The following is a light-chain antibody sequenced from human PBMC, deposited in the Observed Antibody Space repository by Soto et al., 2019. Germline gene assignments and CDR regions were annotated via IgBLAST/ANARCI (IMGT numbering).Light chain of an antibody. J-gene: IGLJ3*02. Sequence: QSVLTQPPSVSAAPGQKVTISCSGSNSNIGNNYVSWYQQFPGTAPKLLIYDNNKRPSGIPDRFSGSKSGTSATLGITGLQTGDEADYYCGTWDSSLSGVVLGGGTKLTVL. CDR3: GTWDSSLSGVV. CDR2: DNN. CDR1: NSNIGNNY. V-gene: IGLV1-51*01.